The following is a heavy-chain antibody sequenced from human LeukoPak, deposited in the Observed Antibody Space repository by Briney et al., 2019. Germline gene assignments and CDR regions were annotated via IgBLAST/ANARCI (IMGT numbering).Heavy chain of an antibody. Sequence: SETLSLTCTVSGGSISSSSYYWGWIRQPPGKGLEWIGSIYYSGSTYYNPSLKSRITISVDTSKNQFSLKLSSVTAADTAVYYCASRDTVQDAFDIWGQGTMVTVSS. CDR3: ASRDTVQDAFDI. CDR2: IYYSGST. V-gene: IGHV4-39*07. CDR1: GGSISSSSYY. D-gene: IGHD3-10*01. J-gene: IGHJ3*02.